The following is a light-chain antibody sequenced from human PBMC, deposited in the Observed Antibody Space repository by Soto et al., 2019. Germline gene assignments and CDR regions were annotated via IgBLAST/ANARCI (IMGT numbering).Light chain of an antibody. CDR2: DAF. Sequence: EILLTQSPATLSFSPGERATLSCRASQSVATYVAWYQQKPGQAPRLLIYDAFNRATGTPARFSGSGSGTDFTLTISSLEPADSAVYYGQQGVKGPPRFGQRTVVDIK. CDR1: QSVATY. V-gene: IGKV3-11*01. J-gene: IGKJ1*01. CDR3: QQGVKGPPR.